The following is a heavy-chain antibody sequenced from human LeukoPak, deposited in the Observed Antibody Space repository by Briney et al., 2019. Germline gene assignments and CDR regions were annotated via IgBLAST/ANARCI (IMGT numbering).Heavy chain of an antibody. CDR2: MKEDGSEK. CDR3: ARDLYPWGTPFDY. D-gene: IGHD3-16*01. V-gene: IGHV3-7*01. Sequence: GGSLRLSCVASGFSFGTYWMSWLRQAPGQGLEWVGCMKEDGSEKYYMDSVKGRFTMSRDNARNLVYLQMNGLRAEDTAVYYCARDLYPWGTPFDYWGQGTLVTVSS. J-gene: IGHJ4*02. CDR1: GFSFGTYW.